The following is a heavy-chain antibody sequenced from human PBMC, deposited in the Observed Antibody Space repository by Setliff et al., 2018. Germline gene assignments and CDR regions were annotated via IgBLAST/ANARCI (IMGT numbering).Heavy chain of an antibody. Sequence: SETLSLTCTVSGDSISSRTYYWSWIRQPAGKGLEWIGHIYTSWSTISNPSLKSRVTMSVDTSKNQFSLQLSSVTAADTAVYYCARDRTYYGSGTYTRWFDYWGQGTLVTVSS. CDR1: GDSISSRTYY. D-gene: IGHD3-10*01. V-gene: IGHV4-61*09. J-gene: IGHJ4*02. CDR3: ARDRTYYGSGTYTRWFDY. CDR2: IYTSWST.